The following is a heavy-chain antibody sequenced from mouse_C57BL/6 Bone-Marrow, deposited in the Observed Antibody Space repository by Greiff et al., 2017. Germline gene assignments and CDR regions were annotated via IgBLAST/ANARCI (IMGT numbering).Heavy chain of an antibody. D-gene: IGHD1-1*01. CDR1: GFNIKDDY. CDR2: IDPENGDT. J-gene: IGHJ2*01. CDR3: TTYYGSSGGYFDY. Sequence: VQLQQSGAELVRPGASVKLSCTASGFNIKDDYMHWVKQRPEQGLEWIGWIDPENGDTEYAAKFQGKATITADPSSNTAYLQLSSLTSEDTAVYYCTTYYGSSGGYFDYWGQGTTLTVSS. V-gene: IGHV14-4*01.